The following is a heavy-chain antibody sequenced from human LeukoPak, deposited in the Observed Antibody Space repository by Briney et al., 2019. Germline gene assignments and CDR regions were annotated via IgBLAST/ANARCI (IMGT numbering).Heavy chain of an antibody. CDR3: ARGRYDFWSGYLIRAWFDP. V-gene: IGHV3-74*01. CDR1: GFSFSGHW. Sequence: GGSLRLSCTASGFSFSGHWMHWARQLPGKGLVWVSRISPTGSTTSYADSVKGRFTVSRDNAKNTLYLQVNNLRAEDTAVYYCARGRYDFWSGYLIRAWFDPWGQGTLVTVSS. D-gene: IGHD3-3*01. CDR2: ISPTGSTT. J-gene: IGHJ5*02.